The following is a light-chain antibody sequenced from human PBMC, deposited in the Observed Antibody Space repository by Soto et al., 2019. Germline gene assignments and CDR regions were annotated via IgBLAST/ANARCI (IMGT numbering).Light chain of an antibody. V-gene: IGLV2-14*01. CDR3: ISYTGSDTSYV. Sequence: QSVLTQPASVYGSPGQSVTISCTGTRSDVGSYHYVAWYQQFPGKTAKLIIYEVRNRPSGVSSRFSGSKSGNTASLTISGLQAEDEADYYCISYTGSDTSYVFGTGTKVTVL. CDR2: EVR. CDR1: RSDVGSYHY. J-gene: IGLJ1*01.